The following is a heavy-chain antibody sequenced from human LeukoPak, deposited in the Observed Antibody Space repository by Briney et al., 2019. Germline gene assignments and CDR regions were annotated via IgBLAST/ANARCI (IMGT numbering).Heavy chain of an antibody. CDR3: ASDTLATISFDY. Sequence: ASVKVSCKASGYTFTSYDINWVRQATGQGLEWMGWMNPNSGNTGYAQKFQGRVTMTRNTSISTAYMELSSLRSEDTAVYYCASDTLATISFDYWGQGTLVTVSS. CDR1: GYTFTSYD. V-gene: IGHV1-8*01. CDR2: MNPNSGNT. J-gene: IGHJ4*02. D-gene: IGHD5-12*01.